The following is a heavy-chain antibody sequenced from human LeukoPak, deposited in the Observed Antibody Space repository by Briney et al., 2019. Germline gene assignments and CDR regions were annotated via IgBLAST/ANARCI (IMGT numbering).Heavy chain of an antibody. Sequence: QTGGSLRLSCAASGFTFSSYAMSWVRQAPGKGLEWVSAISGSGGSTYYADSVKGRFTISRDNSKNTLYLQMNSLRAEDTAVYCCAKVESSRSPYGMDVWGQGTTVTVSS. J-gene: IGHJ6*02. D-gene: IGHD6-13*01. CDR2: ISGSGGST. V-gene: IGHV3-23*01. CDR1: GFTFSSYA. CDR3: AKVESSRSPYGMDV.